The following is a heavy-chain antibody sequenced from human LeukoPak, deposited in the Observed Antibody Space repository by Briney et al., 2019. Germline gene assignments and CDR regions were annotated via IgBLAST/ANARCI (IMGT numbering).Heavy chain of an antibody. CDR1: GFTCSHYL. CDR2: INSDESNT. CDR3: GRGGNGIDI. V-gene: IGHV3-74*01. D-gene: IGHD2-8*01. J-gene: IGHJ3*02. Sequence: GGSLGLSCAASGFTCSHYLMHWVRQGPGKGLVWVSRINSDESNTNSYADSVKGRFIISRDNAKNTLYLQMNSLRAEDTAVYFCGRGGNGIDIWGQGTTVIVSS.